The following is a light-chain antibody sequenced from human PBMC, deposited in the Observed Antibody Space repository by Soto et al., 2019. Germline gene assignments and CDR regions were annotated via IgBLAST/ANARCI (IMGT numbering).Light chain of an antibody. CDR2: KAS. CDR3: QQYTNYPLT. V-gene: IGKV1-5*03. CDR1: QSISSW. Sequence: DIQMTQSPSTLSASVGDRVTITCRASQSISSWLAWYQQKPGKAPKLLIYKASILEIGVPSRFSGSGSGTEFTLTITRLQPDDFATYYCQQYTNYPLTFGGGTKVEIK. J-gene: IGKJ4*01.